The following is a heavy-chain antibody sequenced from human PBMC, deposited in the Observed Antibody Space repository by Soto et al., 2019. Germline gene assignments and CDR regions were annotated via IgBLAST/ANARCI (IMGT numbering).Heavy chain of an antibody. CDR2: IKRDGSEK. J-gene: IGHJ3*02. Sequence: EVQLVESGGGLVQPGGSLRLSCAASGFTFSSYWMSWVRQAPGKGLEWVANIKRDGSEKYYVDSVKGRFTISRDNAKNSLYLQMNSLRAEDTAVYYCARDRYDYIWGSYRYTAAFDIWGQGTMVTVSS. CDR3: ARDRYDYIWGSYRYTAAFDI. V-gene: IGHV3-7*01. CDR1: GFTFSSYW. D-gene: IGHD3-16*02.